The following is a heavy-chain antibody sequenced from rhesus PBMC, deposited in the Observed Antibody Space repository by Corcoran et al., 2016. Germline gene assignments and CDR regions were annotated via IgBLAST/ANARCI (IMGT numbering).Heavy chain of an antibody. V-gene: IGHV4-147*01. D-gene: IGHD1-20*01. CDR1: GGSISANW. Sequence: QLQLQESGPGLVKPSETLSLTCAVPGGSISANWWTWIRQPPGKGLEWIGRIFGISGSTSYNPSLKSRLTISTDTSKNQFSLKLSSVTAADTAVYYCALPGNNGAFDYWGQGVLVTVSS. CDR3: ALPGNNGAFDY. CDR2: IFGISGST. J-gene: IGHJ4*01.